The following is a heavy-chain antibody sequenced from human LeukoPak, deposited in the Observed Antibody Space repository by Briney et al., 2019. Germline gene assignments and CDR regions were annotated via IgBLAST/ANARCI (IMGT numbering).Heavy chain of an antibody. V-gene: IGHV4-39*07. D-gene: IGHD1-1*01. CDR3: AREKDWNDVNYYYYYMDV. CDR2: ISYSGSS. CDR1: GGSISSSNYY. Sequence: SETLSLTCTVSGGSISSSNYYWGWIRQPPGKGLEWIGSISYSGSSYYNPSLKSRVTISVDTSKNQFSLKLSSVTAADTAVYYCAREKDWNDVNYYYYYMDVWGKGTTVTVSS. J-gene: IGHJ6*03.